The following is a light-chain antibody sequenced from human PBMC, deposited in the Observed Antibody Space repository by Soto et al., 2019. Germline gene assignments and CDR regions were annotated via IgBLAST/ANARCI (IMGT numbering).Light chain of an antibody. CDR3: GTWDSSLSVLWV. CDR2: ENN. Sequence: QSVLTQPPSVSAAPGQKVTISCSGSSSNIGNNYVSWYQQLPGTAPKLLIYENNKRPSGIPDRFSGSKSGTSATLGITGLQTGDEADYYCGTWDSSLSVLWVFGGGTKLTV. CDR1: SSNIGNNY. J-gene: IGLJ3*02. V-gene: IGLV1-51*02.